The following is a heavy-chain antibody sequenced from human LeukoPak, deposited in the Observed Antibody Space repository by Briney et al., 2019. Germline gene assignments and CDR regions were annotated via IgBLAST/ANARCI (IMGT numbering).Heavy chain of an antibody. Sequence: SETLSLTCTVSGGSISSYYWSWIRQPPGKGLEWIGYIYYSGSTNYNPSLKSRVTISVDTSKNQFSLKLSSVTAADTAVYYCARAVHYYDRLDYWGQGTLVTVSS. D-gene: IGHD3-22*01. CDR1: GGSISSYY. CDR3: ARAVHYYDRLDY. CDR2: IYYSGST. J-gene: IGHJ4*02. V-gene: IGHV4-59*01.